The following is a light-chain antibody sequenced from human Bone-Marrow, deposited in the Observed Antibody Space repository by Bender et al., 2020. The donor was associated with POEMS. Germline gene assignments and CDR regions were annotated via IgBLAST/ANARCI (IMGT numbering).Light chain of an antibody. CDR2: DVN. J-gene: IGLJ3*02. CDR1: SGDVGGFQS. CDR3: SSYARNNQM. V-gene: IGLV2-14*03. Sequence: QSALTQPASVSGSPGQSITISCTGTSGDVGGFQSVSWYQHHPGTAPKPIIYDVNNRPSGVSNRFAGSKSGNTASLTSSGLRPDDEAEYYCSSYARNNQMFGGGTKVTVL.